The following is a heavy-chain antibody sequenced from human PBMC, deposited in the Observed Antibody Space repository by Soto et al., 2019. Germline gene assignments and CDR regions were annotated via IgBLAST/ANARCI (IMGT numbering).Heavy chain of an antibody. CDR2: MNPNSGNT. V-gene: IGHV1-8*01. CDR1: GYTFTSYD. J-gene: IGHJ5*02. CDR3: AGGSKNGHYSCGFDP. Sequence: QVQLVQSGAEVKKPGASVKVSCKASGYTFTSYDINWVRQATGQGREYLGWMNPNSGNTGYVQKFQGRVNMSRDTSKMTVNSERSGDPAVYTCAYYCAGGSKNGHYSCGFDPWGQGTTVTVSS. D-gene: IGHD4-17*01.